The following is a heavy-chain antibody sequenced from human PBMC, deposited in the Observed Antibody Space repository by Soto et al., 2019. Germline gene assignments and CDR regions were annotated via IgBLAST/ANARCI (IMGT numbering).Heavy chain of an antibody. CDR2: IIPILGIA. V-gene: IGHV1-69*02. D-gene: IGHD2-15*01. CDR1: GGTFSSYT. J-gene: IGHJ4*02. CDR3: ARGLVCSGGSCRRDY. Sequence: ASVKVSCKASGGTFSSYTISWVRQAPGQGLEWMGRIIPILGIANYAQKFQGRVTITADKSTSTAYMELSSLRSEDTAVYYCARGLVCSGGSCRRDYWGQGTLVTVSS.